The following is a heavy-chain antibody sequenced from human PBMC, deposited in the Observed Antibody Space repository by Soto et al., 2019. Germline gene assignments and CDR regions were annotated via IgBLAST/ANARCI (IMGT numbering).Heavy chain of an antibody. D-gene: IGHD6-6*01. CDR3: AKDMFSSSPAATFDY. CDR2: ISWQSGSI. V-gene: IGHV3-9*01. Sequence: EVQLVESGGGLAQPGRSLRLSCAASGFIFDDYAMHWVRQATGKGLEWVSGISWQSGSIRYADSVKGRFTISRDNAKNSLYLQMNSLRVEDTALYYCAKDMFSSSPAATFDYWGQGILVTVSS. J-gene: IGHJ4*02. CDR1: GFIFDDYA.